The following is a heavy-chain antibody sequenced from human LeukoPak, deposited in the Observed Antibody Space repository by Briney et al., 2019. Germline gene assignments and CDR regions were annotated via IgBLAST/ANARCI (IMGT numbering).Heavy chain of an antibody. V-gene: IGHV3-23*01. CDR1: GFTFSSYA. D-gene: IGHD3-22*01. J-gene: IGHJ1*01. Sequence: PGGSLRLSCAASGFTFSSYAMSWVRQAPGKGLEWVSAISGSGGSTYYADSVKGRFTISRDNSKNTLYLQMNSLRAGDTAVYYCAKVYDSSGYYYPQYFQHWGQGTLVTVSS. CDR2: ISGSGGST. CDR3: AKVYDSSGYYYPQYFQH.